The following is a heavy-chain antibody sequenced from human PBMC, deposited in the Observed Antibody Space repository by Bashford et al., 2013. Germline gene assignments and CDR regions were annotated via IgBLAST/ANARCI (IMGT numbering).Heavy chain of an antibody. Sequence: VRQGSREGTGVGRKNWSYWLSRNLRRFREGRFSISRDNSREKVYLQMDSLRAEDTAMYYCVKDQEWVIDHVFDFWGQGTLVTVSS. CDR2: WSYWLSR. J-gene: IGHJ4*02. V-gene: IGHV3-23*01. CDR3: VKDQEWVIDHVFDF. D-gene: IGHD2-21*01.